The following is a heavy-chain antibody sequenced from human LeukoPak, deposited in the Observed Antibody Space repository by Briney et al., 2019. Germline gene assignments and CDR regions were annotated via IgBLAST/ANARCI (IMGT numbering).Heavy chain of an antibody. V-gene: IGHV3-21*01. CDR2: ISSSSSYI. CDR3: ARDWGQVGALDAFDI. Sequence: GGSLRLSCAASGFTFSNAWMSWVRQAPGKGLEWVSSISSSSSYIYYADSVKGRFTISRDNAKNSLYLQMNSLRAEDTVVYYCARDWGQVGALDAFDIWGQGTMVTVSS. CDR1: GFTFSNAW. J-gene: IGHJ3*02. D-gene: IGHD1-26*01.